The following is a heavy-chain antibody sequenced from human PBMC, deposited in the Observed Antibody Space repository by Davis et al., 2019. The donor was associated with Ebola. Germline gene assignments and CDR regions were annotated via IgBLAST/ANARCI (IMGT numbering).Heavy chain of an antibody. CDR2: INYRGSP. CDR3: ARNVGFGTVTLEYQYFYGMDV. D-gene: IGHD2-2*01. J-gene: IGHJ6*02. Sequence: MPSETLSLTCTVSGGSISSSSYYWGWIRPPPGKGLEWIGSINYRGSPYYNPSLRRRVTISVDTSKNQFSLNLTSVTAADTAVYYCARNVGFGTVTLEYQYFYGMDVWGQGTTVTVSS. V-gene: IGHV4-39*01. CDR1: GGSISSSSYY.